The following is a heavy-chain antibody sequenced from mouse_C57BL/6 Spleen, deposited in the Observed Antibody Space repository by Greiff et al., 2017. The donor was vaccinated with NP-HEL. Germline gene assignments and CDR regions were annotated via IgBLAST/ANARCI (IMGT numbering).Heavy chain of an antibody. CDR1: GYTLTDYN. J-gene: IGHJ3*01. CDR3: ARGEYYYASFAY. V-gene: IGHV1-22*01. CDR2: INPNNGGT. D-gene: IGHD1-1*01. Sequence: VQLQQSGPELVKPGASVKMSCKASGYTLTDYNMHWVKQSHGKSLEWIGYINPNNGGTSYNQKFKGKATLTVNKSSSTAYMDLRSLTSEDSAVYYCARGEYYYASFAYWGQGTLVTVSA.